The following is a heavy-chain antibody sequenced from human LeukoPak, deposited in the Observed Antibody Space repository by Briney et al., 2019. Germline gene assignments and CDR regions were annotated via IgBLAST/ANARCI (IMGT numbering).Heavy chain of an antibody. V-gene: IGHV4-34*01. CDR2: INHSGST. J-gene: IGHJ4*02. CDR1: GGSFSGYY. CDR3: ARHAPEVDFDY. Sequence: SETLSLTCAVYGGSFSGYYWSWIRQPPGKGLEWIGEINHSGSTNYNPSLKSRVTISVDTSKNQFSLKLSSVTAADTAVYYCARHAPEVDFDYWGQGTLVTVSS. D-gene: IGHD1-26*01.